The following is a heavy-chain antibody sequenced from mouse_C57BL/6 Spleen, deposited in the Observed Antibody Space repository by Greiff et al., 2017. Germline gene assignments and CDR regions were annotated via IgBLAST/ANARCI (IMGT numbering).Heavy chain of an antibody. J-gene: IGHJ4*01. CDR2: IWSGGST. Sequence: VQLQESGPGLVQPSQSLSITCTASGFSLTSYGVHWVRQSPGQGLEWLGVIWSGGSTDDNAAFMSRLSITKDNSKSQVFFKMNSLQADDTAIYYCAKTGGNGAMDYWGQGTSVTVSS. CDR1: GFSLTSYG. D-gene: IGHD1-1*02. CDR3: AKTGGNGAMDY. V-gene: IGHV2-5*01.